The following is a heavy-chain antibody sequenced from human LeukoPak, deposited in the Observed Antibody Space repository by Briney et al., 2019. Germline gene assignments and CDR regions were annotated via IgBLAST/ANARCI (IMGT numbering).Heavy chain of an antibody. CDR2: IYTSGST. Sequence: SETLSLTCTVSGGSISGGSYYWSWIRQPAGKGLEWIGRIYTSGSTNYNPSLKSRVTTSVDTSKNQFSLKLSSVTAADTAVYYCARSSSLLLQGYYFDYWGQGTLVTVSS. D-gene: IGHD3-22*01. CDR3: ARSSSLLLQGYYFDY. CDR1: GGSISGGSYY. J-gene: IGHJ4*02. V-gene: IGHV4-61*02.